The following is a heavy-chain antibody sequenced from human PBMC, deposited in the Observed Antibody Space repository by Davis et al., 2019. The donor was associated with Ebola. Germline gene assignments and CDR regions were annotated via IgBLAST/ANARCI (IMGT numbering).Heavy chain of an antibody. J-gene: IGHJ5*02. Sequence: MPSETLSLTCAVYGGSFSGYYWSWIRQPPGKGLEWIGEINHSGSTNYNPSLKSRVTISVDTSKNQFSLKLSSVTAADTAVYYCAREGCSSTSCYGGNWFDPWGQGTLVTVSS. CDR3: AREGCSSTSCYGGNWFDP. CDR1: GGSFSGYY. CDR2: INHSGST. D-gene: IGHD2-2*01. V-gene: IGHV4-34*01.